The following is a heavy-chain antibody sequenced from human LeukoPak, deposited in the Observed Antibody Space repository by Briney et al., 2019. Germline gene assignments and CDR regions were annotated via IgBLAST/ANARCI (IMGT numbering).Heavy chain of an antibody. J-gene: IGHJ5*02. CDR2: IIPIFGTA. CDR3: ARDGGGWGPEYNWFDP. D-gene: IGHD3-16*01. V-gene: IGHV1-69*13. CDR1: GGTFSSYA. Sequence: SVTVSCKASGGTFSSYAISWVRQAPGQGLEWMGGIIPIFGTANYAQKFQGRVTITADESTSTAYMELSSLRSEDTAVYYCARDGGGWGPEYNWFDPWGQGTLVTVSS.